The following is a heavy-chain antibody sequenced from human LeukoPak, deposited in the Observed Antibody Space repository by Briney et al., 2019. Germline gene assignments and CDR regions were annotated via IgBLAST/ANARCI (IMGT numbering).Heavy chain of an antibody. D-gene: IGHD2-15*01. CDR3: ASLWCSGGSCYSGLNFDY. CDR1: GGSFSGYY. Sequence: LGTLSLTCTVCGGSFSGYYWRYIRQPPGKGLEWIGEIYHSGSTNYNPSLKSRVTISVDKSKNQFSLKLSSVTAADTAVYYCASLWCSGGSCYSGLNFDYWGQGTLVTVSS. V-gene: IGHV4-34*01. J-gene: IGHJ4*02. CDR2: IYHSGST.